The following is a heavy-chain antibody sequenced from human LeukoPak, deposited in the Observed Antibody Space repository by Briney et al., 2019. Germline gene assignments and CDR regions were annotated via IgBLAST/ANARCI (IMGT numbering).Heavy chain of an antibody. Sequence: ASVKVSCTATGYTFTDYYMHWVRQAPGQGLEWMGWINTNSGGTNYAQKFQGRFTMTRDTSISTAYMELSRLRSDDTAVYYCATHRGDYGDYAPVCWFDPWGQGTLVTVSS. CDR2: INTNSGGT. CDR1: GYTFTDYY. V-gene: IGHV1-2*02. D-gene: IGHD4-17*01. J-gene: IGHJ5*02. CDR3: ATHRGDYGDYAPVCWFDP.